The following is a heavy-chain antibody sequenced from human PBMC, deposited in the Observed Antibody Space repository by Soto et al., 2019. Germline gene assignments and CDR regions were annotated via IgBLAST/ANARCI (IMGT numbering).Heavy chain of an antibody. D-gene: IGHD3-9*01. CDR1: GYTFTSYA. CDR2: INAGNGNT. Sequence: ASVQVSCKASGYTFTSYAMHWVRQAPGQRLEWMGWINAGNGNTKYSQKFKGRVTITRDTSASTAYMELSSLRSEDTAVYYCARDRTLLRYFDWHLDYWGQGTLVTVSS. J-gene: IGHJ4*02. V-gene: IGHV1-3*01. CDR3: ARDRTLLRYFDWHLDY.